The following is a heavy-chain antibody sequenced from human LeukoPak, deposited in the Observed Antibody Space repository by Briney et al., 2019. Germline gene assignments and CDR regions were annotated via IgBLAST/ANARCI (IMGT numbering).Heavy chain of an antibody. CDR1: GFTFSSYA. CDR3: ASRDGYNFHAFDI. CDR2: ISYDGSNK. J-gene: IGHJ3*02. D-gene: IGHD5-24*01. Sequence: GRSLRLSCAASGFTFSSYAMHWVRQAPGKGLEWVAVISYDGSNKYYADSVKGRFTISRDNSKNTLYLQMNGLRAEDTAVYYCASRDGYNFHAFDIWGQGTMVTVSS. V-gene: IGHV3-30-3*01.